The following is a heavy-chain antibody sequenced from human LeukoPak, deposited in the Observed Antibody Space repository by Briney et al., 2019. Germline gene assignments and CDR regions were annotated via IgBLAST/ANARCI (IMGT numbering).Heavy chain of an antibody. J-gene: IGHJ4*02. CDR3: AKTYSGYSHFDY. Sequence: GGSLRLSCVASGFTFSSYAMTWVRHAPGKGLEWVALITHTGGDSYYADSVKGRFTISRDNSKNTLFLQMNSLRAEDTAVYYCAKTYSGYSHFDYWGQGTLVTVSS. V-gene: IGHV3-23*01. D-gene: IGHD5-12*01. CDR1: GFTFSSYA. CDR2: ITHTGGDS.